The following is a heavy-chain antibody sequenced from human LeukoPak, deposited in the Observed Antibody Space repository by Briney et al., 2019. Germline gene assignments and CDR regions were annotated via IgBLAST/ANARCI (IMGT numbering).Heavy chain of an antibody. J-gene: IGHJ4*02. V-gene: IGHV4-59*01. Sequence: PSETLSLTCTVSGGSIDSNSWTWIRQPPGKGLEWIGYIYYSGTTNYNPSLKSRVTMSVDMSKNQFSLKLSSVTAADTAVYYCARVRATVTPFDYWGQGTLVTVSS. CDR1: GGSIDSNS. CDR2: IYYSGTT. D-gene: IGHD4-17*01. CDR3: ARVRATVTPFDY.